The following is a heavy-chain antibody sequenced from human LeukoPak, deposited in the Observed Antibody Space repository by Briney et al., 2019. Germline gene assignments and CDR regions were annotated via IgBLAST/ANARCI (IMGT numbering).Heavy chain of an antibody. V-gene: IGHV3-7*03. CDR2: IKQDGSEK. D-gene: IGHD3-10*01. CDR1: VFTFSSYW. J-gene: IGHJ4*02. Sequence: GGSLRLSCAPSVFTFSSYWMSWVRQAPGKGREWVSNIKQDGSEKYYVDSVKGRFTISRDNAKNSLYLQMNSLRAEDTAVYYCARDLKFYYGSGRYPDYWGQGTLVTVSS. CDR3: ARDLKFYYGSGRYPDY.